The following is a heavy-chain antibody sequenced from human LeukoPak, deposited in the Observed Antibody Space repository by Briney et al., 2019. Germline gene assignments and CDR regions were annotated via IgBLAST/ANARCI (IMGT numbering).Heavy chain of an antibody. J-gene: IGHJ3*02. V-gene: IGHV4-61*02. CDR3: ARDHDFWSGYYARGSDAFDI. Sequence: PSETLSLTCTVSGDSITSGNYYWSWIRQPAGKGLEWIGRIYSSGSTNYNPSLKSRVTISVDTSKNHFSLKLSSVTAADTAVYYCARDHDFWSGYYARGSDAFDIWGQGTMVTVSS. D-gene: IGHD3-3*01. CDR2: IYSSGST. CDR1: GDSITSGNYY.